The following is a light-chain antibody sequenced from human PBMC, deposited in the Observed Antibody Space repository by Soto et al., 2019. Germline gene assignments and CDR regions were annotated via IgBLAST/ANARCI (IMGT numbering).Light chain of an antibody. CDR2: EVS. CDR3: SSYTSSSTLV. V-gene: IGLV2-14*01. J-gene: IGLJ3*02. Sequence: QSALTQPASVSGSPGQSITISCTGTSSDVGGYNYVSWYQQHPGKVPKLMIYEVSNRPSGVSNRFSGSKSGNTASLTISGLQAEDEDDYYCSSYTSSSTLVFGGGTKLTVL. CDR1: SSDVGGYNY.